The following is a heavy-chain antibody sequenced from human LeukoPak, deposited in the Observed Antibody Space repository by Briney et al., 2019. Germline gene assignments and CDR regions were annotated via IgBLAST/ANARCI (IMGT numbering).Heavy chain of an antibody. J-gene: IGHJ4*02. D-gene: IGHD6-25*01. CDR1: GYTFTGLF. Sequence: ASVKVSCKASGYTFTGLFLHWVRQAPGQGFEWIGWINPNSGDTKYAQKFQGRVTMTRDTSISTAYIELSRLRPDDTAVYYCATLLSNAAFDYWGQGTLVAVSS. CDR3: ATLLSNAAFDY. CDR2: INPNSGDT. V-gene: IGHV1-2*02.